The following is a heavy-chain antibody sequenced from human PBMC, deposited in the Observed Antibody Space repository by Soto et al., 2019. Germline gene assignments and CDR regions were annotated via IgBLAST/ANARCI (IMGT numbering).Heavy chain of an antibody. CDR3: AKDFTYYCDSSGYFGY. Sequence: PGGSLRLSCAASGFTFSSYAMSWVRQAPGKGLEWVSAISGSGGSTYYADSVKGRFTISRDNSKNTLYLQMNSLRAEDTAVYYCAKDFTYYCDSSGYFGYWGQGTLVTVSS. V-gene: IGHV3-23*01. CDR2: ISGSGGST. D-gene: IGHD3-22*01. J-gene: IGHJ4*02. CDR1: GFTFSSYA.